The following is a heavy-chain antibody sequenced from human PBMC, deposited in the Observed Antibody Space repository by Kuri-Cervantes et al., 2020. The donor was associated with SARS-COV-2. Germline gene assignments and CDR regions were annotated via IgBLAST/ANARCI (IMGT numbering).Heavy chain of an antibody. CDR1: GGSFSGYY. CDR2: IYYSGRT. Sequence: SETLSLTCAVYGGSFSGYYWSWIRQPPGKGLEWIGSIYYSGRTYYNPSLKSRVTISVDTSKNQFSLKLSSVTAADTAVYYCARQGEGVTMVQGVIIGTFDYWGQGTLVTVSS. D-gene: IGHD3-10*01. J-gene: IGHJ4*02. CDR3: ARQGEGVTMVQGVIIGTFDY. V-gene: IGHV4-34*01.